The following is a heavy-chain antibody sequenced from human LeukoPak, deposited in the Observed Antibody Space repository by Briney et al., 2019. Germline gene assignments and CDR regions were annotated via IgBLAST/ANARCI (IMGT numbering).Heavy chain of an antibody. J-gene: IGHJ4*02. D-gene: IGHD1-26*01. CDR1: GFTFNGSA. Sequence: LPGGSLRLSCAASGFTFNGSAMHWVRQASGKGLEWVGRIRSKANSYATAYAASVKGRFTISRDDSKNTAYLQMNSLKTEDTAVYYCTRAVGATRPFDYWGQGTLVTVSS. CDR2: IRSKANSYAT. V-gene: IGHV3-73*01. CDR3: TRAVGATRPFDY.